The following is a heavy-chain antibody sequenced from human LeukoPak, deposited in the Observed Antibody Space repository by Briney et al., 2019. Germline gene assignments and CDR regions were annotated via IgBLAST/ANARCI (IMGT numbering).Heavy chain of an antibody. CDR2: ISSSGSTI. CDR1: GFTFSSYW. D-gene: IGHD2/OR15-2a*01. J-gene: IGHJ4*02. Sequence: GGSLRLSCAASGFTFSSYWMHWVRQAPGKGLEWVSYISSSGSTIYYAGSVKGRFTISRDNAKNSLYLQMNGLRAEDTAVYYCARDDPRMKTSADYWGQGTLVTVSS. CDR3: ARDDPRMKTSADY. V-gene: IGHV3-48*04.